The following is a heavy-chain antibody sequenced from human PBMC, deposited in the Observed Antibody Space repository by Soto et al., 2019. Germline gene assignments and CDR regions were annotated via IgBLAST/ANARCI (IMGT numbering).Heavy chain of an antibody. Sequence: QVQLVQSGAEVRKPGSSVRVSCKASGGSFNRHTISWVRQAPGQGLEWMGGIIPIFGTANYAQKFQGRVTITADESTSTAYMELSSLRSEDTAVYYCASRMSYYYGMDVWGQGTTVTVSS. V-gene: IGHV1-69*01. CDR2: IIPIFGTA. J-gene: IGHJ6*02. CDR3: ASRMSYYYGMDV. D-gene: IGHD2-8*01. CDR1: GGSFNRHT.